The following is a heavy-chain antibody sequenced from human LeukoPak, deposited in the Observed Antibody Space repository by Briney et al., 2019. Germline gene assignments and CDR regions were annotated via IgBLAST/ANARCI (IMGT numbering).Heavy chain of an antibody. CDR1: GGTFISYA. J-gene: IGHJ4*02. Sequence: SVKVSCKASGGTFISYAISWVRQAPGQGLEWMGGIIPIFGTANYAQKFQGRVTITADESTSTAYMELSSLRSEDTAVYYCARSRIAAAHFDYWGQGTLVTVSS. CDR2: IIPIFGTA. D-gene: IGHD6-13*01. CDR3: ARSRIAAAHFDY. V-gene: IGHV1-69*13.